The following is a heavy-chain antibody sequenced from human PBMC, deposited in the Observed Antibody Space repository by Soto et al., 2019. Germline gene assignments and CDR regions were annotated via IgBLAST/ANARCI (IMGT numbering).Heavy chain of an antibody. CDR3: AKTGIVVVPAASHY. CDR1: GFTFSSYA. D-gene: IGHD2-2*01. Sequence: GGSLRLSCAASGFTFSSYAMSWVRQAPGKGLEWVSAISGSGGSTYYTDSVKGRFTISRDNSKNTLYLQMNSLRAEDTAVYYCAKTGIVVVPAASHYWGQGTLVTVSS. J-gene: IGHJ4*02. V-gene: IGHV3-23*01. CDR2: ISGSGGST.